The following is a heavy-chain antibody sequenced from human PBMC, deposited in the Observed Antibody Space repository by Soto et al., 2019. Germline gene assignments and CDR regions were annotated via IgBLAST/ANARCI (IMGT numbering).Heavy chain of an antibody. CDR3: ARRHSSSSAFDP. CDR2: IDPSDSYT. J-gene: IGHJ5*02. V-gene: IGHV5-10-1*01. D-gene: IGHD6-13*01. Sequence: EVQLVQSGAEVKKPGESLRISCKGSGYSFTSYWINWVRQMPGKGLEWMGRIDPSDSYTNYSPSFQGHVTISADKSISTAYQQWSSLKASDTAMYYCARRHSSSSAFDPWGQGTLVTVSS. CDR1: GYSFTSYW.